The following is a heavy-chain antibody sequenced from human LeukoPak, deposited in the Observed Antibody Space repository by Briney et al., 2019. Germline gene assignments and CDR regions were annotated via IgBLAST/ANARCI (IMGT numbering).Heavy chain of an antibody. CDR1: GFSLTTGGGG. CDR3: VQLIAGDWFDH. CDR2: MYWDDDK. Sequence: SGPTLVKPTQTLTLTCAFSGFSLTTGGGGVGWIRQPPGKALEWLGHMYWDDDKRYSPSLRSRLTITKDTSKNQVVLTFTNMDPLDTATYYCVQLIAGDWFDHWGQGTLVTVSS. V-gene: IGHV2-5*02. D-gene: IGHD3-22*01. J-gene: IGHJ5*02.